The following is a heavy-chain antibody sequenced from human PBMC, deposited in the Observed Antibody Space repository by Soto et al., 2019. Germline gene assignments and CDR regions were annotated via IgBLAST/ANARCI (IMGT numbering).Heavy chain of an antibody. Sequence: EVQLLESGGGLVQAGGSLRLSCAASGFSFSTYVLTWVRQAPGKGLEWVSSISGSGDSAYYADSVKGRFTISRDNSRNTVSLQMNTLRAEDTAVYYCAKDRTFGDFGGAFDLWGQGTTVTVSS. CDR3: AKDRTFGDFGGAFDL. D-gene: IGHD4-17*01. CDR2: ISGSGDSA. V-gene: IGHV3-23*01. CDR1: GFSFSTYV. J-gene: IGHJ3*01.